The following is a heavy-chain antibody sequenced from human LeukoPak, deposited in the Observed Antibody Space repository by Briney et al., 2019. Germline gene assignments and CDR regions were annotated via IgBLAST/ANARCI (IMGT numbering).Heavy chain of an antibody. CDR2: ISGSGGST. Sequence: PGGSLRLSCAASGFTLSSYAMSWVRQAPGKGLEWVSAISGSGGSTYYADSVKGRFTISRDNSKNTLYLQMNSLRAEDTAVYYCAKSSGKSKVNNFDYWGQGTLVTVSS. J-gene: IGHJ4*02. D-gene: IGHD3-10*01. V-gene: IGHV3-23*01. CDR1: GFTLSSYA. CDR3: AKSSGKSKVNNFDY.